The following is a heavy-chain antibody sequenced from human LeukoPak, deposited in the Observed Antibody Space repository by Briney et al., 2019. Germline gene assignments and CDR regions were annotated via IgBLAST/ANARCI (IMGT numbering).Heavy chain of an antibody. CDR2: ISSSGSTI. CDR1: GFTFSSYE. Sequence: QPGGSLRLSCAASGFTFSSYEMNWVRQAPGKGLEWVSYISSSGSTIYYADSVKGRFTISRDNAKNSLYLQMNSLRAEDTAVYYCARDPPETWNDPWPLDYWGQGTLVTVSS. J-gene: IGHJ4*02. V-gene: IGHV3-48*03. D-gene: IGHD1-1*01. CDR3: ARDPPETWNDPWPLDY.